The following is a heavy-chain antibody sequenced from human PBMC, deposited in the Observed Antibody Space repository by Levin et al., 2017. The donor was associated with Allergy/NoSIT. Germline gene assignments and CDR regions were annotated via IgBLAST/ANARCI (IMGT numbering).Heavy chain of an antibody. D-gene: IGHD5-24*01. J-gene: IGHJ4*02. CDR2: IYSSGGS. CDR1: GASISSYY. CDR3: ARAKSWLPLDY. Sequence: GSLRLSCTVSGASISSYYWSWIRQPAGKGLEWIGRIYSSGGSNYNPSLKSRVTMSVDTSKSQFSLKVTSVTAADTAVYYCARAKSWLPLDYWGQGTLVTVSS. V-gene: IGHV4-4*07.